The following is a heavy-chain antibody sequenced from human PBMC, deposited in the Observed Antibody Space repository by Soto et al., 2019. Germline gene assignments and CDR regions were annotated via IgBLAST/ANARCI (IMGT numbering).Heavy chain of an antibody. Sequence: QVHLVQSGAEVKKPGASVKVSCKGSGYGFTTCGITWVRQAPGQGLEWMAWISAHNGNTNYAQKVQGRVTVTRDTSTSTAYMELRSLRYDDTAVYYCARGRYGDYWGQGPLVTVSS. CDR1: GYGFTTCG. CDR3: ARGRYGDY. CDR2: ISAHNGNT. D-gene: IGHD1-1*01. J-gene: IGHJ4*02. V-gene: IGHV1-18*01.